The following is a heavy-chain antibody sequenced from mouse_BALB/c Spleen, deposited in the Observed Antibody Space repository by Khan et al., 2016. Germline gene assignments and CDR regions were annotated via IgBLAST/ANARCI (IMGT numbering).Heavy chain of an antibody. D-gene: IGHD2-12*01. J-gene: IGHJ3*01. Sequence: QMQLEESGPGLVAPSQSLSITCTVSGFSLTGYGVNWVRQPPGKGLEWLGKIWADGRTDYNSALKSRVSISKDNSKSQVVLKMNSLQTDDTANYXCSSDYDGFAYWGQGTLVIVSA. CDR2: IWADGRT. CDR1: GFSLTGYG. CDR3: SSDYDGFAY. V-gene: IGHV2-6-7*01.